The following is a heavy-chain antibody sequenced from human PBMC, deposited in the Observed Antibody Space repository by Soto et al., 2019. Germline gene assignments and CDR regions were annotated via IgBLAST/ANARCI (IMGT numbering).Heavy chain of an antibody. CDR1: GYTFTSYD. CDR3: ARERSSGWYVDY. V-gene: IGHV1-8*01. J-gene: IGHJ4*02. CDR2: MNPNSGNT. Sequence: QVQLVQSGAEVKKPGASVKVSCKASGYTFTSYDINWVRQATGQGLEWMGWMNPNSGNTGYEQKFQGRVTMTRNTSISTAYMELSSLRSEDMAVYYCARERSSGWYVDYWGQGTLVTVSS. D-gene: IGHD6-19*01.